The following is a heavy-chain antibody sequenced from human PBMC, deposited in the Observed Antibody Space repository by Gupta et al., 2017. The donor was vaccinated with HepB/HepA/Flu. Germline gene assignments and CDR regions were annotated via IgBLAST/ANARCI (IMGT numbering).Heavy chain of an antibody. CDR3: GRWGPMYYYMDV. V-gene: IGHV1-18*01. CDR2: ISAYNGKT. CDR1: GYTFTSYG. Sequence: QVQLVQSGGEVKNPGASVKLSCKASGYTFTSYGFTWVRQAPGQGLEWIGWISAYNGKTDYAQKFQSRVTMTTETSTSTAYMELRSLRSDDTAVYYCGRWGPMYYYMDVWGKGTTVSVSS. D-gene: IGHD2-2*01. J-gene: IGHJ6*03.